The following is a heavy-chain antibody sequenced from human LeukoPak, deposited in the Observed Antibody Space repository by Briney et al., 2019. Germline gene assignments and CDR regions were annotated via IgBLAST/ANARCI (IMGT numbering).Heavy chain of an antibody. CDR1: GYTFSGYY. V-gene: IGHV1-2*02. D-gene: IGHD6-13*01. J-gene: IGHJ4*02. CDR3: AREEQHERGRHFEY. Sequence: ASVTVSCTASGYTFSGYYIHWVRQGPGQGLEWMGWINPNSGTNYAQNFQGRVTMTRDKSISTAYMELSRLGSDDTAVYYCAREEQHERGRHFEYWGQGTMVTVSS. CDR2: INPNSGT.